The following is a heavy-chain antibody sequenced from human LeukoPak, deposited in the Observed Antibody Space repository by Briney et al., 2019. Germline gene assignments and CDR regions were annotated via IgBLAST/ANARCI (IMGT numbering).Heavy chain of an antibody. CDR3: ARGRVRARMVRGVSFDY. Sequence: SETLSLTCAVYGGSFSGYYWSWLRQPPGKGLEWIGEINHSGSTNYNPSLKSRVTISVDTSKNQFSLKLSSVTAADTAVYYCARGRVRARMVRGVSFDYWGQGTLVTVSS. D-gene: IGHD3-10*01. CDR1: GGSFSGYY. V-gene: IGHV4-34*01. J-gene: IGHJ4*02. CDR2: INHSGST.